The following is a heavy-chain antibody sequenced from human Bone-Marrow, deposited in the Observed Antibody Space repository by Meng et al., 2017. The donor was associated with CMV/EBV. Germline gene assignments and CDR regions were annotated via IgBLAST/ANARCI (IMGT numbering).Heavy chain of an antibody. Sequence: GESLKISCAASGFTFSSYAMSWVRQAPGKGLEWVSAISGSGGATYYADSVKGRFTMSRDNSKNTLYLQMNSLRAEDTAAYYCALDSSYYDSSRPRFDHWGQGLLVTVSS. J-gene: IGHJ4*02. CDR3: ALDSSYYDSSRPRFDH. CDR1: GFTFSSYA. V-gene: IGHV3-23*01. CDR2: ISGSGGAT. D-gene: IGHD3-22*01.